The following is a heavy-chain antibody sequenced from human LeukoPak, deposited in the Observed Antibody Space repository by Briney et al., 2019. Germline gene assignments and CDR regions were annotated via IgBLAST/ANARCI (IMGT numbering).Heavy chain of an antibody. CDR2: IQIGGST. D-gene: IGHD6-13*01. V-gene: IGHV4-61*09. J-gene: IGHJ4*02. CDR3: ARGITGITATGSE. Sequence: PSETLSLTCTVSGGSISSGSYHWNWIRQRQPAGKGLEWIGHIQIGGSTNYNPSLKSRITISVETSKNQFSLKLSSVTAADTAVYYCARGITGITATGSEWGQGTLVTVSS. CDR1: GGSISSGSYH.